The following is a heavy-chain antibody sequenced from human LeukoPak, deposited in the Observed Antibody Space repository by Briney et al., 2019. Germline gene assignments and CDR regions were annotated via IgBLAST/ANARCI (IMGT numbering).Heavy chain of an antibody. Sequence: GGSLRVSCAASGFSFSAYAMSWVRLAPGKELEWVSSISADGATTYYADSVKGRFTISKDKAKNRLYLQMNSLRVEDTAVYYCSKFGTTWFPTFWGPGTPVIVSA. CDR2: ISADGATT. D-gene: IGHD1-7*01. CDR1: GFSFSAYA. CDR3: SKFGTTWFPTF. V-gene: IGHV3-23*01. J-gene: IGHJ4*02.